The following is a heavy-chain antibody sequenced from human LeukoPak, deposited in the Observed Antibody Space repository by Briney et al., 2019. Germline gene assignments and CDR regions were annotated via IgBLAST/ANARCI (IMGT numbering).Heavy chain of an antibody. V-gene: IGHV3-30-3*01. D-gene: IGHD6-19*01. CDR1: GFTFSSYA. CDR2: ISYDGSNK. Sequence: GGSLRVCCAASGFTFSSYAMHWVRQAPGKGLEWVAVISYDGSNKYYADSVKGRFTISRDNSKNTLYLQMNSLRAEDTAAYYCARTRSSGWYGGPYYGMDVWGQGTTVTVSS. J-gene: IGHJ6*02. CDR3: ARTRSSGWYGGPYYGMDV.